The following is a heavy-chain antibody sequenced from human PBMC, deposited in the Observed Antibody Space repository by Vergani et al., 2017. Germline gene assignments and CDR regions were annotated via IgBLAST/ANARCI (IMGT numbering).Heavy chain of an antibody. D-gene: IGHD1-14*01. CDR2: INPNSGGT. Sequence: QVQLVQSGAEVKKPGASLKVSCKASGYTFTGYYMHWVRQAPGQGLEWMGWINPNSGGTTYAQKFQGRVTMTRDTSISTAYMELSRLRSDDTAVYYCASSNWNHVRPIYAFDIWGQGTMVTVSS. J-gene: IGHJ3*02. CDR3: ASSNWNHVRPIYAFDI. V-gene: IGHV1-2*02. CDR1: GYTFTGYY.